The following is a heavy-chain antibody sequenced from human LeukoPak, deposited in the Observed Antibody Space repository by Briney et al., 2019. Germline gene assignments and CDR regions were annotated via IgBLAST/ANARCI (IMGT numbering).Heavy chain of an antibody. J-gene: IGHJ4*02. CDR1: GFTFSSYG. CDR3: ARAQSYYYDRNPDC. V-gene: IGHV3-30*03. Sequence: GGSLRLSCAASGFTFSSYGMHWVRQAPGKGLEWVAVISYDGSNKYYADSVKGRFTISRDNAKNSLYLQMNSLRAEDTAVYYCARAQSYYYDRNPDCWGQGALVTVSS. D-gene: IGHD3-22*01. CDR2: ISYDGSNK.